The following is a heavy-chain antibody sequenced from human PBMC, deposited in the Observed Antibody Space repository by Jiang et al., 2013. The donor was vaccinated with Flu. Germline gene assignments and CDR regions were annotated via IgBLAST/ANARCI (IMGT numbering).Heavy chain of an antibody. V-gene: IGHV4-59*08. D-gene: IGHD6-19*01. CDR2: IYYSGST. CDR1: GGSISSYY. Sequence: LLKPSETLSLTCTVSGGSISSYYWSWIRQPPGKGLEWIGYIYYSGSTNYNPSLKSRVTISVDTSKNQFSLKLSSVTAADTAVYYCARHIAVADTDYYGMDVWGQGTTVTVSS. J-gene: IGHJ6*02. CDR3: ARHIAVADTDYYGMDV.